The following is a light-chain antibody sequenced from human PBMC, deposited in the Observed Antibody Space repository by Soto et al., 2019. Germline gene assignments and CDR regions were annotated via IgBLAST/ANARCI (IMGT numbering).Light chain of an antibody. V-gene: IGKV4-1*01. CDR1: ESFLYSSNNKNY. CDR2: WAS. CDR3: QQYYSTPRT. Sequence: DIVMTQSPDSLGLSLGESATISCRSSESFLYSSNNKNYLAWYQQTQGQPPKXXSYWASTRESGVPDRVSGSGSGTDFTLTISSLQAEDVAVYYCQQYYSTPRTFGQGTKVDI. J-gene: IGKJ1*01.